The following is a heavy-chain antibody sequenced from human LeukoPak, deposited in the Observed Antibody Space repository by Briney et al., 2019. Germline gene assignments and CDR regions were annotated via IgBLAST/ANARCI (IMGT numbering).Heavy chain of an antibody. CDR2: ISYDGSNK. D-gene: IGHD2-2*01. J-gene: IGHJ4*02. V-gene: IGHV3-30*18. CDR3: AKGAGVVPAAMFFDY. Sequence: SGGSLRLSCAASGFTFSSYGMHWVRQAPGKGREGVAVISYDGSNKYYADSVKGRFTISRDNSKNTLYLQMNSLRAEDTAVYYCAKGAGVVPAAMFFDYWGQGTLVTVSS. CDR1: GFTFSSYG.